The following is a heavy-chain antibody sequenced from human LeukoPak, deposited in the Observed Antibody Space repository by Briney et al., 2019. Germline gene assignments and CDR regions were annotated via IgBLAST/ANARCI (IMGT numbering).Heavy chain of an antibody. CDR1: GGSISSDY. D-gene: IGHD5-24*01. CDR3: TSCPTSTHGYNSRYAFDI. Sequence: SETLSLTCTVSGGSISSDYWSWIRQPPGKGLEWIGYISDSGDTNSSPYLKSRVTISVDTSKSQVSLNLSSMTAADTAVYYCTSCPTSTHGYNSRYAFDIWGQGTVVTVSS. V-gene: IGHV4-59*01. CDR2: ISDSGDT. J-gene: IGHJ3*02.